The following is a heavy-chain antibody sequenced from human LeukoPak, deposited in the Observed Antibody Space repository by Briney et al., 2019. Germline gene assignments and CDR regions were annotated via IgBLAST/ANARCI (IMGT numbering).Heavy chain of an antibody. Sequence: GESLQISCKGSGYSFTNYWIGWVRQMPGKGLEWMGIIYPGDSDTRYSPSFQGQVTISADKSISTAYLQWNSLKASDTAMYYCARRSSSWHQDYWGQGTLVTVSS. D-gene: IGHD6-13*01. J-gene: IGHJ4*02. CDR1: GYSFTNYW. CDR2: IYPGDSDT. CDR3: ARRSSSWHQDY. V-gene: IGHV5-51*01.